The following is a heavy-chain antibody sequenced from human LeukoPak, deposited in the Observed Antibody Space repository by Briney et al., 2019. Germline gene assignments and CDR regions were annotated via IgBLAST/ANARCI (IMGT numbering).Heavy chain of an antibody. J-gene: IGHJ5*02. CDR1: GASINSYH. V-gene: IGHV4-59*01. CDR2: SSYTGSP. D-gene: IGHD5-24*01. CDR3: ARGDGYSPGFDT. Sequence: SETLSLTCTVSGASINSYHWSWIRQPPGKALEWIGYSSYTGSPKYTPSLKSRIIMSKDTSKNQISLNLSAVTAADTAVYYCARGDGYSPGFDTWGQGTLVTVSP.